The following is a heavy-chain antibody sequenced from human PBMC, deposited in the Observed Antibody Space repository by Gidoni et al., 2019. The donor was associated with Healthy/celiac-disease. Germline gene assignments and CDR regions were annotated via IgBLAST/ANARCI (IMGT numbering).Heavy chain of an antibody. J-gene: IGHJ3*02. V-gene: IGHV3-30*01. CDR2: ISYDGSNK. Sequence: QVQLVESGGGGVQPGRSLRLSCAASGFTFSSYAMHWVRQAPGKGLEWVAVISYDGSNKYYAASVKGRFTISRDNSKNTLYLQMTSLRAEDTAVYYCAREAGLVVVIPFDIWGQGTMVTVSS. D-gene: IGHD3-22*01. CDR3: AREAGLVVVIPFDI. CDR1: GFTFSSYA.